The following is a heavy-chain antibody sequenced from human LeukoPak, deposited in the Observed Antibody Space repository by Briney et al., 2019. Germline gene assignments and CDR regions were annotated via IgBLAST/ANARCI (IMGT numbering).Heavy chain of an antibody. CDR2: IKQDVSEK. V-gene: IGHV3-7*04. D-gene: IGHD2-2*01. Sequence: AGGSLRLSCAASGFSFSSYWVSWVRQAPGKGLEWVANIKQDVSEKYYVDSVKGRFTIYRDNAKNSLYLQMNSLRAEDTAVYYCVRGFCSSTSCLRRLDYWGQGTLVTVSS. CDR3: VRGFCSSTSCLRRLDY. J-gene: IGHJ4*02. CDR1: GFSFSSYW.